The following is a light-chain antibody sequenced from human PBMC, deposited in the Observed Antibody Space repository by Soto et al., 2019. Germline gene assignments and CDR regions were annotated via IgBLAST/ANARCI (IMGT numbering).Light chain of an antibody. V-gene: IGKV1-33*01. CDR2: DAS. Sequence: DIQMTQSPSSLSASVGDRVTITCQASQDISKYLNWYQQKPGKAPTLLIYDASKLDTGVPSRFSGSGSGTDFTFSISSLQAEDIATYYCQQHDNLPLTFGGGTKVAIK. CDR3: QQHDNLPLT. J-gene: IGKJ4*01. CDR1: QDISKY.